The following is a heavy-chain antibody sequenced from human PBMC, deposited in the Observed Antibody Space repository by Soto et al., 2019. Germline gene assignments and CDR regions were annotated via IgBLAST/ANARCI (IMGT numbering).Heavy chain of an antibody. V-gene: IGHV3-53*01. CDR1: GFTVSSNY. CDR2: IYSGGST. J-gene: IGHJ4*02. Sequence: GSLRLSCAASGFTVSSNYMTWVRQAPGKGLEWVSAIYSGGSTYYADSVKGRFTISRDNAKDSLYLQMNSLRAQDTALYYRVRVRDYGSGTFFDYWGQATLVTVSS. D-gene: IGHD3-10*01. CDR3: VRVRDYGSGTFFDY.